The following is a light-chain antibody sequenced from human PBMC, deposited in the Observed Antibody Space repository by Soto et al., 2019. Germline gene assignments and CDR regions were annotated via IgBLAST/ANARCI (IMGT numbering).Light chain of an antibody. J-gene: IGKJ1*01. V-gene: IGKV1-5*03. CDR3: QQYGSSSPWT. CDR1: QSISSW. Sequence: DIQMTQSPSTLSASVGDRVTITCRASQSISSWLAWYQQKPGRDPKLLIYKASSLETGVPSRFSGSGSGTEFTLIISSLQPDDFASYYCQQYGSSSPWTFGQGTKVEIK. CDR2: KAS.